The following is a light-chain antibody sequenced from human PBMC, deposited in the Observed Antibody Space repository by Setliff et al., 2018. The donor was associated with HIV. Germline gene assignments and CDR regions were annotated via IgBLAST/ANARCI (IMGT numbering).Light chain of an antibody. CDR2: DVN. Sequence: QSVLTQPASVSGSPGQSVTISCTGTSSDVGGYNYVSWYQQHPGKAPKLMIYDVNKRPSGVPDRFSGSKSGNTASLTVSGLQADDEADYYCSSFAGSVYVFGTGTKVTVL. CDR3: SSFAGSVYV. J-gene: IGLJ1*01. V-gene: IGLV2-8*01. CDR1: SSDVGGYNY.